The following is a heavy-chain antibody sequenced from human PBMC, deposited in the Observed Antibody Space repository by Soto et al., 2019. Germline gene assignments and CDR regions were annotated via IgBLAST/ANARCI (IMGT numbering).Heavy chain of an antibody. CDR3: ARLDSSGYYYGYYFDY. J-gene: IGHJ4*02. CDR2: IYYSGST. CDR1: GGSISSGGYY. V-gene: IGHV4-31*02. D-gene: IGHD3-22*01. Sequence: SSETQSLTWTVSGGSISSGGYYWSWIRQHPGKGLEWIGYIYYSGSTYYNPSLKSRVTISVDTSKNQFSLKLSSVTAADTAVYYCARLDSSGYYYGYYFDYWGQGTLVTVSS.